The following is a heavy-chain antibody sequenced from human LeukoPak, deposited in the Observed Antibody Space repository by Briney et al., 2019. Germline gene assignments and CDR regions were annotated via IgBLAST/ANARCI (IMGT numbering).Heavy chain of an antibody. V-gene: IGHV4-34*08. J-gene: IGHJ4*02. CDR3: AGLAVAGTIDY. Sequence: PGGSLRLSCAASGFTFSSYSMNWVRQPPGKGLEWIGEINHSGSTNYSPSLKSRVTISVDTSKNQFSLKLSSVTAADTAVYYCAGLAVAGTIDYWGQGTLVTVSS. CDR2: INHSGST. CDR1: GFTFSSYS. D-gene: IGHD6-19*01.